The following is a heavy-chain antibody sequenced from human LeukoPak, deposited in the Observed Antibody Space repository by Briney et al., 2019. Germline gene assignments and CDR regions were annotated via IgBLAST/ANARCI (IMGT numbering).Heavy chain of an antibody. D-gene: IGHD3-10*01. CDR3: ARAFGPGYFDY. CDR1: GFTFSSYE. Sequence: GGSLRLSCAASGFTFSSYEMNWVRQAPGKGREWGSYISSSGSTIYYADSVKGRFTISRDNAKNSLYLQMNSLRAEDTAVYYCARAFGPGYFDYWGQGTLVTVSS. CDR2: ISSSGSTI. V-gene: IGHV3-48*03. J-gene: IGHJ4*02.